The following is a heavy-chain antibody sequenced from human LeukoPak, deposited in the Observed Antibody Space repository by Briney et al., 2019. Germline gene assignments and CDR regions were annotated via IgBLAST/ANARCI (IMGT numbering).Heavy chain of an antibody. V-gene: IGHV3-7*03. CDR1: GFTFSNYF. Sequence: PGGSLRLSCTASGFTFSNYFMSWVRQAPGKGLEWVANIKQDGSEKYYVDSVKGRFTISRDNAKNSLYLQMNSLRAEDTAVYYCARDRPLLWFGELFSYYYGMDVWGQGTTVTVSS. D-gene: IGHD3-10*01. CDR2: IKQDGSEK. J-gene: IGHJ6*02. CDR3: ARDRPLLWFGELFSYYYGMDV.